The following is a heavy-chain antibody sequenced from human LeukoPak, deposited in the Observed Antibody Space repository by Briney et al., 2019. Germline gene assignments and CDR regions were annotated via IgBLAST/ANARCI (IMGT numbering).Heavy chain of an antibody. CDR2: IYTSGST. J-gene: IGHJ5*02. CDR1: GGSISSYY. V-gene: IGHV4-4*07. CDR3: ARDVREGYCSSTSCPGNWFGP. D-gene: IGHD2-2*01. Sequence: PGETLSLTCTVSGGSISSYYWSWIRQPAGKGLEWIGRIYTSGSTNYNPSLKSRVTMSVDTPKNQFSLKLISVTAADAAVYYCARDVREGYCSSTSCPGNWFGPWGQGTLGTVSS.